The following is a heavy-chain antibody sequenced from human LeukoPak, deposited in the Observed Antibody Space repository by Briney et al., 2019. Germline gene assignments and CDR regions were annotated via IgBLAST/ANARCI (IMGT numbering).Heavy chain of an antibody. CDR1: GFTFSSYA. CDR3: ARDSLDGYTFDY. J-gene: IGHJ4*02. CDR2: IWYDGSNK. D-gene: IGHD5-24*01. Sequence: GGSLRLSCAASGFTFSSYAMHWVRQAPGKGLEWVAVIWYDGSNKYYADSVKGRFTISRDNSKNTLYLQMNSLRAEDTAVYYCARDSLDGYTFDYWGQGTLVTVSS. V-gene: IGHV3-33*08.